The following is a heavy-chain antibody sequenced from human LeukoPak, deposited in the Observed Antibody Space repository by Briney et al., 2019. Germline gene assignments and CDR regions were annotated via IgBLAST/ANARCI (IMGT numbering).Heavy chain of an antibody. J-gene: IGHJ4*02. Sequence: GGSLRLSCAASGFTFSYSWMHWVRQAPGKGLVWVSGISPDGTTTNYADSMKGRFTISRDNAKNTLYLQVNSLRVEDTAVYYCVRDLLGYGGSGPCWGQGTLVTVSS. CDR2: ISPDGTTT. D-gene: IGHD3-22*01. V-gene: IGHV3-74*01. CDR3: VRDLLGYGGSGPC. CDR1: GFTFSYSW.